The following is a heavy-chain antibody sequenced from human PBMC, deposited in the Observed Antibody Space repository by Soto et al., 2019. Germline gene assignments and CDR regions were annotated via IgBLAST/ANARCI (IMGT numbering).Heavy chain of an antibody. V-gene: IGHV1-2*02. CDR1: GYTFTGDY. CDR2: INPNSGGT. J-gene: IGHJ6*02. D-gene: IGHD6-13*01. Sequence: ASVKVSCKASGYTFTGDYMHWVREAPGQGLEWMGWINPNSGGTNYAQKFQGRVTMTRDTSISTAYMELSRLRSDDTAVYYCAREPGIAAGIYGMDVWGQGTTVTVSS. CDR3: AREPGIAAGIYGMDV.